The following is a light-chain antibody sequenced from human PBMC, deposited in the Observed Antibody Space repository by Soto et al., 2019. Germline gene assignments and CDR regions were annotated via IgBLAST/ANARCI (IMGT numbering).Light chain of an antibody. CDR3: QQYNNWPPTT. J-gene: IGKJ5*01. Sequence: EIVMTQSPATLSLSAGDSATLSCRASQSVSSNLAWYQQKPCQAPRLLIYGAYTRATGIPARFSGSGSGTEFTLTISSLQSEDFAVYYCQQYNNWPPTTCGQGTRREIK. CDR2: GAY. CDR1: QSVSSN. V-gene: IGKV3-15*01.